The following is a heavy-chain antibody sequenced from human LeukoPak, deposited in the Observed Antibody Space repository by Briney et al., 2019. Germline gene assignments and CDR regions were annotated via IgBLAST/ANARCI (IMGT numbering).Heavy chain of an antibody. Sequence: GGSLRLSCAASGFTFSSYGMHWVRQAPGKGLEWVAVIWYDGSNKYYADSVKGRFTISRDNSKNTLYLQMNSLRAEDTAVYYCAKDGDCGGDCYRYFDYWGQGTLVTVSS. V-gene: IGHV3-33*06. CDR1: GFTFSSYG. J-gene: IGHJ4*02. CDR3: AKDGDCGGDCYRYFDY. D-gene: IGHD2-21*02. CDR2: IWYDGSNK.